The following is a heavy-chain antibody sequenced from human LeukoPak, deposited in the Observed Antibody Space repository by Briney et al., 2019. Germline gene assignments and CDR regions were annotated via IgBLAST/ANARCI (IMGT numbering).Heavy chain of an antibody. V-gene: IGHV3-48*04. CDR1: GFTFSSYV. Sequence: PGGSLRLSCAASGFTFSSYVMSWVRQAPGKGLEWVSYISGRGNTIKYADSVKGRFTISRDNGKNSLYLHMSSLRAEDTAVYYCARDPPALEDFDYWGQGTQVTVSS. CDR3: ARDPPALEDFDY. CDR2: ISGRGNTI. J-gene: IGHJ4*02.